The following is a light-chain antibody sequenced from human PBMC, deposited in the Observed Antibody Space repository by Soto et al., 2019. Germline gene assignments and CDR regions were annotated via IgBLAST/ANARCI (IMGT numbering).Light chain of an antibody. V-gene: IGLV2-23*02. CDR1: SSDIGSYSL. CDR3: CSYAGGSAYVV. Sequence: QSALTQPASVSGSPGQSITISCTGTSSDIGSYSLVSWFQQHPGRAPKLMIYEVSKRPSGVSNRFSGSKSGNTASLTISGLQAEDEADYFCCSYAGGSAYVVFGGGTKLTVL. CDR2: EVS. J-gene: IGLJ2*01.